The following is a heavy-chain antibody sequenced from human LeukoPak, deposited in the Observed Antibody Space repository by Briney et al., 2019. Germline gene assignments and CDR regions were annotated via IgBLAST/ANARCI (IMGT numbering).Heavy chain of an antibody. CDR1: GFTFSSYS. Sequence: GGSLRLSCAASGFTFSSYSMNWVRQAPGKGLEWVSSISSSSSYIYYADSVKGRFTISRDNAKKSLYLQMNSLRAEDTAVYYCARDEHSISWYVNLDDAFDIWGQGTMVTVSS. V-gene: IGHV3-21*01. CDR3: ARDEHSISWYVNLDDAFDI. D-gene: IGHD6-13*01. CDR2: ISSSSSYI. J-gene: IGHJ3*02.